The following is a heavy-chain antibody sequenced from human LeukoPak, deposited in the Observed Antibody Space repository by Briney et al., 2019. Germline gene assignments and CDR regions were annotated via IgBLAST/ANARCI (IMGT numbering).Heavy chain of an antibody. D-gene: IGHD3-16*02. V-gene: IGHV3-30-3*01. CDR2: ISYDGSNK. CDR3: AKDPSYVWGSYLFDY. Sequence: PGGSLRLSCAASGFTFSSYAMSWVRQAPGKGLEWVAVISYDGSNKYYADSVKGRFTISRDNSKNTLYLQMNSLRAEDTAVYYCAKDPSYVWGSYLFDYWGQGTLVTVSS. J-gene: IGHJ4*02. CDR1: GFTFSSYA.